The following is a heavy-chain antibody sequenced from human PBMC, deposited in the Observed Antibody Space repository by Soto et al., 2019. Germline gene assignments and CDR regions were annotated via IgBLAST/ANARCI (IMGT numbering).Heavy chain of an antibody. CDR1: GFTFSSYG. D-gene: IGHD3-22*01. V-gene: IGHV3-33*01. CDR3: ARDQTDSGGYSDS. J-gene: IGHJ4*02. Sequence: GGSLRLSCEASGFTFSSYGMHWVRQAPGKGLEWVAIIWNDGSNQYYADSVKGRFTISRDNSKNTLYLQVSNLRAEDTAVYFCARDQTDSGGYSDSWGQGTLVTVSA. CDR2: IWNDGSNQ.